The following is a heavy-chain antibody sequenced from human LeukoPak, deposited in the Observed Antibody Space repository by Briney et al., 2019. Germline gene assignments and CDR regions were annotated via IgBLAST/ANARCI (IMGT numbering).Heavy chain of an antibody. D-gene: IGHD4-17*01. V-gene: IGHV3-7*01. Sequence: GGSLRLSCAASGFTFSSYWMSWVRQAPGKGLEWEANIKQDGSEKYYVDSVKGRFTISRDNAKNSLYLQMNSLRAEDTAVYYCARVLPDYGDYVYGAFDIWGQGTMVTVSS. CDR1: GFTFSSYW. CDR3: ARVLPDYGDYVYGAFDI. CDR2: IKQDGSEK. J-gene: IGHJ3*02.